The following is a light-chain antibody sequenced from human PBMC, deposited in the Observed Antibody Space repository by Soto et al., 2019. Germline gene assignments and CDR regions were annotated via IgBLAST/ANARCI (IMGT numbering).Light chain of an antibody. V-gene: IGLV2-14*01. CDR2: EVS. CDR1: SSDVGYYNY. J-gene: IGLJ2*01. Sequence: QSALTQPASVSGSPGQSITISCTGTSSDVGYYNYVSWYQQHPDKAPKLMIYEVSNRPSGVSNRFSGSKSGNTASLTISGLQAEDEADYYYSSYTSSGTLVFGGGTKLTVL. CDR3: SSYTSSGTLV.